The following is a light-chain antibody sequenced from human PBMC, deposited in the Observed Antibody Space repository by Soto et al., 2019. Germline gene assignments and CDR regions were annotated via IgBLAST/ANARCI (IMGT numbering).Light chain of an antibody. V-gene: IGLV2-14*01. Sequence: QSALTQPASVSGSPGQSITASCTGTNTDVGGYNYVSWYQHRPGKAPRLMIYEVRKRLSGVSNRFSGSKSGNTASLTISGLQSEDEADYYCTSYTPTGALVFGSGTKV. CDR3: TSYTPTGALV. J-gene: IGLJ6*01. CDR1: NTDVGGYNY. CDR2: EVR.